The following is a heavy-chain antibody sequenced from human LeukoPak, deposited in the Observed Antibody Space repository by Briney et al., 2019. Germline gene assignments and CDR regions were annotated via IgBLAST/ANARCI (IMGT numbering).Heavy chain of an antibody. CDR1: GFTFSSYG. V-gene: IGHV3-30*02. CDR2: IRYDGSNK. J-gene: IGHJ5*02. CDR3: ARVLSGSWDWFDP. D-gene: IGHD3-22*01. Sequence: PGGSLRLSCAASGFTFSSYGMHWVRQAPGKGLEWVAFIRYDGSNKYYADSVKGRFTISRDNAKNTVYVQMNSLRAEDTAVYYCARVLSGSWDWFDPWGQGTLVTVSS.